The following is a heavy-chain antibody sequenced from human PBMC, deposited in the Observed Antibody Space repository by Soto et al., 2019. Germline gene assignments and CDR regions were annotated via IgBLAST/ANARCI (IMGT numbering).Heavy chain of an antibody. Sequence: QVQLQESGPGLVKPSQTLSLTCTVSGGSISSGGYYWSWIRQHPGKGLEWIGYIYYSGSTYSNPSLKSRVTISVDTSKNQCSLKLNSVTAADTAVYYCARSSTSANYFDYWGQGTLVTVSS. CDR2: IYYSGST. V-gene: IGHV4-31*03. CDR1: GGSISSGGYY. D-gene: IGHD2-2*01. J-gene: IGHJ4*02. CDR3: ARSSTSANYFDY.